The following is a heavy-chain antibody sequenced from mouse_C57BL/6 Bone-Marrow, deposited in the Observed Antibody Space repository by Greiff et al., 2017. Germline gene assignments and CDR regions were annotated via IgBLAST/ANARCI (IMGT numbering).Heavy chain of an antibody. V-gene: IGHV1-26*01. D-gene: IGHD2-3*01. Sequence: EVQLQQSGPELVKPGASVKISCKASGYTFTDYYMNWVKQSPGKSLEWIGDINPNNGGTSYHQKFKGKATLTVDKSSSTAYMELRSLTSEDSAVYYCARDGDGPWGQGTTLTVSS. CDR1: GYTFTDYY. J-gene: IGHJ2*01. CDR3: ARDGDGP. CDR2: INPNNGGT.